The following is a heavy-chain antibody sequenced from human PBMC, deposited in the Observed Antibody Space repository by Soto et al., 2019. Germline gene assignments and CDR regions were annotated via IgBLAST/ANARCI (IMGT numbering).Heavy chain of an antibody. CDR1: GDSIIRSF. D-gene: IGHD3-16*02. J-gene: IGHJ3*02. CDR2: ISDSGVT. V-gene: IGHV4-59*01. Sequence: QVQLQESGPRLVKSSETLSLVCSVSGDSIIRSFWGWIRQSPGKGLAYIGYISDSGVTDYDPSLKSRFTISVDTSKDQFSLTLTSVTAADTAMYYCARGAGDFSGPDSFDIWGQGTMGTVSS. CDR3: ARGAGDFSGPDSFDI.